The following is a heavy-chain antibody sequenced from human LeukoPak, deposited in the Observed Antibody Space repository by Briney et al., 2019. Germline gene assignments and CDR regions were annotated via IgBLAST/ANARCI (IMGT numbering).Heavy chain of an antibody. D-gene: IGHD3-10*01. CDR3: ARGEGSYYGY. CDR1: VYTFTSYA. CDR2: INAGNGNT. V-gene: IGHV1-3*01. J-gene: IGHJ4*02. Sequence: ASVKESCKASVYTFTSYAMHSVRQAPGQRLEWMGWINAGNGNTKYSQKFQGRVTITRDTSASTAYIKLSSLRSEDTAVYYCARGEGSYYGYWGQGTLVTVSS.